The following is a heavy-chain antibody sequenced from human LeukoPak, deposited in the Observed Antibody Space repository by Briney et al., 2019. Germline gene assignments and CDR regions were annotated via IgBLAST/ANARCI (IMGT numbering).Heavy chain of an antibody. CDR1: GFTFSSYV. Sequence: GGSLRLSCAASGFTFSSYVMTWVRQAPGKGLEWVSGISGSGGTTYYADSVKGRSTISRDNSKNTLYLQMNSLRAEDTAVYYCATVGPGGWGNAFDIWGQGTMVTVSS. J-gene: IGHJ3*02. D-gene: IGHD2-8*02. CDR3: ATVGPGGWGNAFDI. CDR2: ISGSGGTT. V-gene: IGHV3-23*01.